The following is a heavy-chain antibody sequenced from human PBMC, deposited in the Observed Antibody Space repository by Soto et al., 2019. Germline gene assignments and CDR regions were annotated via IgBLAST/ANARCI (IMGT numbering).Heavy chain of an antibody. Sequence: PSETLSLTCTVSGGSISSFYWSWIRQPPGKGLEWIGYILHSGSTNYNPSLESRATTSLDASTNQFSLKLSSVTAADTAVYYCARDRSITPFGVVMTYYYLDVWGKGTTVTVSS. CDR2: ILHSGST. CDR3: ARDRSITPFGVVMTYYYLDV. V-gene: IGHV4-59*01. CDR1: GGSISSFY. J-gene: IGHJ6*03. D-gene: IGHD3-3*01.